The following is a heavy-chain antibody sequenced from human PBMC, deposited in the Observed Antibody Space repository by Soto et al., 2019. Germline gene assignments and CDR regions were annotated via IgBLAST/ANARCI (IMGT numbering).Heavy chain of an antibody. CDR3: ARVITINYYYYYGMDV. CDR1: GGSISSYY. CDR2: IYYSGST. J-gene: IGHJ6*02. V-gene: IGHV4-59*01. Sequence: SLTCTVSGGSISSYYWSWIRQPPGKGLEWIGYIYYSGSTNYNPSLKSRVTISVDTSKNQFSLKLSSVTAADTAVYYCARVITINYYYYYGMDVWGQGTKGTVSS. D-gene: IGHD3-9*01.